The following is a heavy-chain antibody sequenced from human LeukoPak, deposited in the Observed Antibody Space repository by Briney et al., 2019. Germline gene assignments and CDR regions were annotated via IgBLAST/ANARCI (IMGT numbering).Heavy chain of an antibody. J-gene: IGHJ3*01. CDR3: AKSYINYGGNSADAFDV. V-gene: IGHV3-9*02. D-gene: IGHD4-23*01. Sequence: PGTSLRLSCAASGFTSDAMHWVRQSPGKGLEWVSGISWNSGTIGYADSVKGRFTISRDNAKNSLYLQMNSLKTEDTALYYCAKSYINYGGNSADAFDVWGQGRMVTVSS. CDR2: ISWNSGTI. CDR1: GFTSDA.